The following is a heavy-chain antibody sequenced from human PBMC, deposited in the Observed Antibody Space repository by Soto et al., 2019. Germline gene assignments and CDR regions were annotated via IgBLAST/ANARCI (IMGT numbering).Heavy chain of an antibody. J-gene: IGHJ4*02. CDR3: ARERTKYCSGGSCYFDY. V-gene: IGHV1-69*04. Sequence: SVKVSCKASGGTFSSYTISWVRQAPGQGFEWMGRIIPILGIANYAQKFQGRVTITADKSTSTAYMELSSLRSEDTAVYYCARERTKYCSGGSCYFDYWGQGTLVTVSS. CDR1: GGTFSSYT. CDR2: IIPILGIA. D-gene: IGHD2-15*01.